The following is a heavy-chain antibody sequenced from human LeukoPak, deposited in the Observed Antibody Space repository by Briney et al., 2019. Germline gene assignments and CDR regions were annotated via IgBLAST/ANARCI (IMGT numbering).Heavy chain of an antibody. D-gene: IGHD3-10*01. CDR2: ISGSGGST. CDR3: AKEMAKILLLMVGIDY. V-gene: IGHV3-23*01. Sequence: PGGSLRLSCAASGFTFSSYAMSWVRQAPGKGLEWVSAISGSGGSTYYADSVKGRFTISRDNTKNTLYLQMNSLRAEDTAVYYCAKEMAKILLLMVGIDYWGQGTLVTVSS. J-gene: IGHJ4*02. CDR1: GFTFSSYA.